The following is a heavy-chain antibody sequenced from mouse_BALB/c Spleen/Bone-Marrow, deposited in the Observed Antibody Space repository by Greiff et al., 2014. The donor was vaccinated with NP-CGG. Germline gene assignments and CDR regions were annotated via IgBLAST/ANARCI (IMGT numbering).Heavy chain of an antibody. CDR3: ARYRLGTYFDF. CDR2: IDPANGNA. J-gene: IGHJ2*01. D-gene: IGHD2-14*01. V-gene: IGHV14-3*02. CDR1: GFNIKDTY. Sequence: EVKLMESGAELVKPGASVKLSCTASGFNIKDTYMHWVKQRPEQGLEWIGRIDPANGNAKYDPKFQGKATITADTSSNTAYLQLSSLTSVDTAVYYCARYRLGTYFDFWGQGTTLTVSS.